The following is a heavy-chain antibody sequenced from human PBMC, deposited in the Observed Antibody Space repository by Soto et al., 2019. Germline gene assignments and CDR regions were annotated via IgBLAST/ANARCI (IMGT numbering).Heavy chain of an antibody. V-gene: IGHV4-34*01. CDR2: INPTGST. D-gene: IGHD3-16*02. CDR1: GGSFIGYY. Sequence: QVRLQQWGAGLLKPSETLSLTCAVYGGSFIGYYWSWIRQPPGKGLEWIGEINPTGSTNYNPSLKSRVTILIHMSKNQFSLKLSSVTAADSAMYYCARANGLRLGELSWGGPNWFDPWGQGTLVTVSS. J-gene: IGHJ5*02. CDR3: ARANGLRLGELSWGGPNWFDP.